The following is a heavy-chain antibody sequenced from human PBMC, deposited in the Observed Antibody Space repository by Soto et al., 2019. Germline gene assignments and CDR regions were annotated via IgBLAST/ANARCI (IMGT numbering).Heavy chain of an antibody. Sequence: QVQLQESGPGLVKPSQTLSLTCTVSGGSISSGGYYWSWIRQHPGKGLEWIGYIYYSGSTYYNPSLKSRVTISVDTSKNQFSLKLSSVTAADTAVYYCARGRLDSLTYYYYGMDVWGQGTTVTVSS. CDR1: GGSISSGGYY. D-gene: IGHD2-15*01. J-gene: IGHJ6*02. V-gene: IGHV4-31*03. CDR3: ARGRLDSLTYYYYGMDV. CDR2: IYYSGST.